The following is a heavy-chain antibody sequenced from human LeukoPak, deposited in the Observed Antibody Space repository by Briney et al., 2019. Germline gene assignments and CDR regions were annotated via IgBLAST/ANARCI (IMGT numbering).Heavy chain of an antibody. V-gene: IGHV3-11*04. CDR3: ARDDVTPHGGAIADSRPFAI. J-gene: IGHJ3*02. Sequence: GGSLRLSCTASGFTFSAYYMSWIRQAPGKGLEWISHISSSGNVIYYADSVKGRFIISRDDAKNSLYLQMNSLRGEDTAVYYCARDDVTPHGGAIADSRPFAIWGQPTMVTVSS. CDR2: ISSSGNVI. D-gene: IGHD2-21*01. CDR1: GFTFSAYY.